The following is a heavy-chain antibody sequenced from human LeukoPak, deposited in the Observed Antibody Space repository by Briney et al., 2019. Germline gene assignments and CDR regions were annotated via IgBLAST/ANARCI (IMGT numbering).Heavy chain of an antibody. J-gene: IGHJ4*02. CDR2: IIPILGIA. D-gene: IGHD2-2*01. CDR3: ARGRGCSSTSCYQIDY. Sequence: AAVKVSCKASGGTFSSYAISWVRQAPGQGLEWMGRIIPILGIANYAQKFQGRVTITADKSTSTAYMELSSLRSEDTAVYYCARGRGCSSTSCYQIDYWGQGTLVTVSS. CDR1: GGTFSSYA. V-gene: IGHV1-69*04.